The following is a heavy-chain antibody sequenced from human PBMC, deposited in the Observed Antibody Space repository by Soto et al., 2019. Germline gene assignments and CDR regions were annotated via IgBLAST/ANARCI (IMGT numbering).Heavy chain of an antibody. V-gene: IGHV3-33*01. Sequence: QVQLVESGGGVVQPGRSLRLSCAASGFTFSSYGMHWVRQAPGKGLEWVAVIWYDGSNKYYADSVKGRFTISRDNSKNTLYLHMNSLRAEETAVYYCARETYSSSWYGYYYYYGMDLWGQGSTVTVSS. CDR3: ARETYSSSWYGYYYYYGMDL. D-gene: IGHD6-13*01. J-gene: IGHJ6*02. CDR2: IWYDGSNK. CDR1: GFTFSSYG.